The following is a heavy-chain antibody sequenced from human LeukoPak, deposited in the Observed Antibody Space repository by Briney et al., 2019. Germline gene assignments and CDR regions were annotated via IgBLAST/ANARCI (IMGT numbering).Heavy chain of an antibody. J-gene: IGHJ5*02. CDR3: ARGAGPPPRITIFGVALEGDNWFDP. CDR2: INHSGST. Sequence: SETLSLTCAVYGGSFSGYYWSWIRQPPGKGLEWIGEINHSGSTNYNPSLKSRVTISVDTSKNQFSLKLSPVAAADTAVYYWARGAGPPPRITIFGVALEGDNWFDPWGQGTLVTVSS. V-gene: IGHV4-34*01. CDR1: GGSFSGYY. D-gene: IGHD3-3*01.